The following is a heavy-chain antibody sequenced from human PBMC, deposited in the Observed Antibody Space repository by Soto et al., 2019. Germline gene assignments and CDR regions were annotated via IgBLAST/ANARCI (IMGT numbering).Heavy chain of an antibody. D-gene: IGHD3-9*01. J-gene: IGHJ6*02. CDR2: ISAYNGNT. Sequence: QVQLVQSGAEVKKPGASVKVSCKASGYTFTSYGISWVRQAPGQGLEWMGWISAYNGNTNYAQKLQGRVTMTTDTSTSTAYMELRSLRSDDSAVYYCARDRNYDILTGYYPEGGMDVWGQGTTVTVSS. V-gene: IGHV1-18*01. CDR3: ARDRNYDILTGYYPEGGMDV. CDR1: GYTFTSYG.